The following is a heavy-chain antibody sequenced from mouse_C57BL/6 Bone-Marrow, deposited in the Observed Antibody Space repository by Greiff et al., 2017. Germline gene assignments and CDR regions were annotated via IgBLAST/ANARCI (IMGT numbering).Heavy chain of an antibody. J-gene: IGHJ2*01. CDR3: ARRGSSSGYEDY. CDR2: ISPRAGST. D-gene: IGHD3-2*02. V-gene: IGHV1-85*01. Sequence: QVQLQQSGPELVKPGASVKLSCKASGYTFTSYDINWVKQRPGQGIEWIGWISPRAGSTKYNEKFKCKATFTVDTSSSTAYMELHSLTSEDSAVYFCARRGSSSGYEDYWGQGNTLTVCS. CDR1: GYTFTSYD.